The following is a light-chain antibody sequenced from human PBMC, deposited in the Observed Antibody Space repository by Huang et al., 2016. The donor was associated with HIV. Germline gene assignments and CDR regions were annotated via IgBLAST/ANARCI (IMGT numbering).Light chain of an antibody. Sequence: IQMTQSPSSLSASVGDRVTITCRAGQSIDCYLNWYQQKSGKAPKLLISSASTLHTGVPPRFSGSGSGTDYTLIINNVQPDDFATYYCQQSYSTLITFGQGSRL. J-gene: IGKJ5*01. V-gene: IGKV1-39*01. CDR1: QSIDCY. CDR3: QQSYSTLIT. CDR2: SAS.